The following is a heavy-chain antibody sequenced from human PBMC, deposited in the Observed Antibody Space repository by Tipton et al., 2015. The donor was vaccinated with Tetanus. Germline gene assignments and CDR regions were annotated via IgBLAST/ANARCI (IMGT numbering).Heavy chain of an antibody. V-gene: IGHV4-39*01. CDR2: IYYGGGT. CDR3: ARHRGAWSPPDDY. D-gene: IGHD3-10*01. J-gene: IGHJ4*02. Sequence: TLSLTCTVSGGPINSTPYFWGWIRQPPGKGLEWIGLIYYGGGTYYSPPLKSRVPISGDTSKNQFSLKLSSVTAADTAIYYCARHRGAWSPPDDYWGQGTLVTVSP. CDR1: GGPINSTPYF.